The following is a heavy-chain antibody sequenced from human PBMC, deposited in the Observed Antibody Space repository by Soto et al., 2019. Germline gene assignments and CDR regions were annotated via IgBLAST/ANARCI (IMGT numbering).Heavy chain of an antibody. D-gene: IGHD6-25*01. V-gene: IGHV4-34*01. CDR1: GGSFSGDY. J-gene: IGHJ5*02. Sequence: SETLSLTCAVYGGSFSGDYWNWIRQPPGKGLEWIGEINHSGSTNYNPSLKSRVTISVDTSKNQFSLKLSSVTAADTAVYYCARPHGGSSGWDNWFDPWGQGTLVTVSS. CDR3: ARPHGGSSGWDNWFDP. CDR2: INHSGST.